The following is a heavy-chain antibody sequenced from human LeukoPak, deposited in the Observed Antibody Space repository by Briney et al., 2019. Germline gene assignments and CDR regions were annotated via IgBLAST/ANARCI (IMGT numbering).Heavy chain of an antibody. J-gene: IGHJ4*02. CDR2: ISGSGGST. CDR3: AKETPMDTAMVETTNFDY. CDR1: GFTFSSYA. Sequence: QPGGSLRLSCAASGFTFSSYAMSWVRQAPGKGLEWVSAISGSGGSTYYADSVKGRFTISRDNSKNTLYLQMNSLRAEDTAVYYCAKETPMDTAMVETTNFDYWGQGTLVTVSS. V-gene: IGHV3-23*01. D-gene: IGHD5-18*01.